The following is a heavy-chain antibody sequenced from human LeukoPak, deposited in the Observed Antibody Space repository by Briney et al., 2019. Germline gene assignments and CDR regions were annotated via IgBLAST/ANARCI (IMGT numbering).Heavy chain of an antibody. CDR1: GGSISSYY. D-gene: IGHD1-26*01. J-gene: IGHJ4*02. CDR3: ARENIVSYREFYY. CDR2: IYTSGST. Sequence: PSETLSLTCTVSGGSISSYYWSWIRQPAGKGLEWIGRIYTSGSTNYNASLKSRVSMSVDTSKNQFSLKLSSVTAAATAVFYCARENIVSYREFYYCGQRTLVTVSS. V-gene: IGHV4-4*07.